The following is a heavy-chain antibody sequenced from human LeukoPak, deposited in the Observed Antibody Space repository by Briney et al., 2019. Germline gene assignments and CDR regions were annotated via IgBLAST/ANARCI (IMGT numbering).Heavy chain of an antibody. V-gene: IGHV4-4*02. CDR2: IYHLGNT. CDR3: SRDRDYYDSSGYPFDL. D-gene: IGHD3-22*01. CDR1: GGSISSSNW. J-gene: IGHJ4*02. Sequence: PSETLSLTCTVSGGSISSSNWWSWVRQTPGKGLEWIGEIYHLGNTNYNPSLKRRVTMSVDKSKSQFSLKLSSVTAADTAICYCSRDRDYYDSSGYPFDLWGRGTLVTVSS.